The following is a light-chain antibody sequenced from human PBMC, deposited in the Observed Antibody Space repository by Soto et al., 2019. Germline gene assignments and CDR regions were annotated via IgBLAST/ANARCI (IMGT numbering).Light chain of an antibody. CDR2: GAS. CDR3: QQYGSSHT. V-gene: IGKV3-20*01. Sequence: EIVLTQSPGTLSLSPGERATLSCRASQSVSSSYLAWYQQKPGQAPRLLIYGASSRATGIPDRFSGIGSGTDFNLTISRLEPEDFAVYYCQQYGSSHTFGQGTKLEIK. CDR1: QSVSSSY. J-gene: IGKJ2*01.